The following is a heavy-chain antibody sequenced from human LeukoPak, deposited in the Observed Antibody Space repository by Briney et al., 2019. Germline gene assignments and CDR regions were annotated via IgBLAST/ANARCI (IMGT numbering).Heavy chain of an antibody. CDR1: GYTFTSYG. D-gene: IGHD2-2*01. V-gene: IGHV1-18*01. Sequence: ASVKVSCKASGYTFTSYGISWVRQAPGQGLEWMGWISAYNGNTNYAQKLQGRVTMTTDTSTSIAYMELRSLRSDDTAVYYCARDLCSSTSCYLKAPYFDYWGQGTLVTVSS. CDR3: ARDLCSSTSCYLKAPYFDY. J-gene: IGHJ4*02. CDR2: ISAYNGNT.